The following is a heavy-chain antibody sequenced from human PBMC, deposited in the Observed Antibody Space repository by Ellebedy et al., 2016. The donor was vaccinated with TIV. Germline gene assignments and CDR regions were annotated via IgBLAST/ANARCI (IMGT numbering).Heavy chain of an antibody. V-gene: IGHV1-2*02. Sequence: ASVKVSXKASGYTFTGSYIHWVRQAPGQGPEWMGWINPHSGDTRVAQKFQGRLTMTMDSSISTGYMELNGLQSDDTAVYFCARVDVWGRGTTVTVSS. J-gene: IGHJ6*04. CDR1: GYTFTGSY. CDR3: ARVDV. CDR2: INPHSGDT.